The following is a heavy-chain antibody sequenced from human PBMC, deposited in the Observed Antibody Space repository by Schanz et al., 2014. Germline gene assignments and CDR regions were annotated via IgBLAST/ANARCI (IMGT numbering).Heavy chain of an antibody. CDR3: AKYRGYYRVSGSYRELEY. Sequence: EVQLVESGGDLVQPGGSLRLSCSASGFTFSTFAMHWVRQAPGKGLEWVSYVSRSTPDIYYADSVKGRFTMSRDNSKNTLYLQMNSLRAEDTAIYYCAKYRGYYRVSGSYRELEYWGQGTLVTVSS. CDR2: VSRSTPDI. V-gene: IGHV3-48*01. CDR1: GFTFSTFA. D-gene: IGHD3-10*01. J-gene: IGHJ4*02.